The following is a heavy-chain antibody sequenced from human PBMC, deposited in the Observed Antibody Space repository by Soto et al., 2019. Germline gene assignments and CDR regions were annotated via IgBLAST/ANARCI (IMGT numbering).Heavy chain of an antibody. Sequence: SETLSLTYTVSGGSISSYYWSWIRQPPGKGLEWIGYIYYSGSTNYNPSLKSRVTISVDTSKNQFSLKLSSVTAADTAVYYCARDPLYSYGPGGYYYYGMDVWGQGTTVTVSS. V-gene: IGHV4-59*01. D-gene: IGHD5-18*01. CDR3: ARDPLYSYGPGGYYYYGMDV. CDR2: IYYSGST. J-gene: IGHJ6*02. CDR1: GGSISSYY.